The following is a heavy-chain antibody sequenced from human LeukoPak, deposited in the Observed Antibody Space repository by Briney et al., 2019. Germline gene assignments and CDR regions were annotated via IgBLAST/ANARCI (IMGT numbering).Heavy chain of an antibody. CDR1: GFTFSSYA. J-gene: IGHJ3*02. D-gene: IGHD4-17*01. Sequence: GGSLRLSCAASGFTFSSYAMHWVRQAPGKGLEWVANIKQDGSEKYYVDSVKGRFTISRDNAKNSLYLQMNSLRAEDTAVYYCARANPYGDYVTDAFDIWGQGTMVTVSS. CDR2: IKQDGSEK. V-gene: IGHV3-7*03. CDR3: ARANPYGDYVTDAFDI.